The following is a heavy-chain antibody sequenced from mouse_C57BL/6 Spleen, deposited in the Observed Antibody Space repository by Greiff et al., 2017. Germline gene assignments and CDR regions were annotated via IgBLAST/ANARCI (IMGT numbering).Heavy chain of an antibody. CDR1: GYAFSSSW. J-gene: IGHJ1*03. CDR3: ARGYGNWYFDV. Sequence: QVQLQQSGPELVKPGASVKISCKASGYAFSSSWMNWVKQRPGKGLEWIGRIYPGDGDTNYTGKFKGKATMTADKSSSTAYMQLLSLPSEDSAVYFCARGYGNWYFDVWGTGTTVTVSS. D-gene: IGHD2-1*01. V-gene: IGHV1-82*01. CDR2: IYPGDGDT.